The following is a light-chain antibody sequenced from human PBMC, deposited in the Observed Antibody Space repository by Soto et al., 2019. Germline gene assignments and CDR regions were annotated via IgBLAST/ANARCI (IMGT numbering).Light chain of an antibody. CDR2: GND. CDR3: QSYDRSLSGSV. J-gene: IGLJ1*01. Sequence: QSVLTQPPSVSGAPGQGVTISCTGSSSNIGAGYDVHWYQQLPGAAPKLLIFGNDNRPSGVPDRFSGSRSGTSASLAITGLQAEDEADYYCQSYDRSLSGSVFGAGTSSPS. CDR1: SSNIGAGYD. V-gene: IGLV1-40*01.